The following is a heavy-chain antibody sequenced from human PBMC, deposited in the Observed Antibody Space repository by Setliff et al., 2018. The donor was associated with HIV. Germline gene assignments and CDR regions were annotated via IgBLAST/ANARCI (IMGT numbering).Heavy chain of an antibody. D-gene: IGHD6-13*01. J-gene: IGHJ4*02. CDR3: ARRSHSVGTSWPFDH. Sequence: ASVKVSCKASGYTFMNFAMHWVRQVPGQGLEWMGWINPNTGNPTYAQGFTGRFVFSLDTSVSTAYLQISSLEAQDTGVYYCARRSHSVGTSWPFDHWGQGTQVTV. CDR1: GYTFMNFA. CDR2: INPNTGNP. V-gene: IGHV7-4-1*02.